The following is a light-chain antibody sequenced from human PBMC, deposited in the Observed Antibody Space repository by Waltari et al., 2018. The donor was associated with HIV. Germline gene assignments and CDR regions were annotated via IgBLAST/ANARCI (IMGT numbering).Light chain of an antibody. CDR1: SSNIGSNT. J-gene: IGLJ3*02. CDR2: RNN. Sequence: QSVLTQPPSASGTPGQRVTISCSGSSSNIGSNTVNWYQQLPGTAPKLLICRNNQRPSGVPDRVSGSKSGTSASLAISGLQSEDEADYYCAAWDDSLNGWVFGGGTKLTVL. CDR3: AAWDDSLNGWV. V-gene: IGLV1-44*01.